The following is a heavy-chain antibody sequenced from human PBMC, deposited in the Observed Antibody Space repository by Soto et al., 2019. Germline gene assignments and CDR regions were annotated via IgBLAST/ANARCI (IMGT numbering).Heavy chain of an antibody. J-gene: IGHJ6*03. CDR3: AREKTCLLKGPTKFLVYSSSSAYMDV. D-gene: IGHD6-6*01. CDR1: GGSISSGGYY. V-gene: IGHV4-31*03. CDR2: IYYSGST. Sequence: QVQLQESGPGLVKPSQTLSLTCTVSGGSISSGGYYWSWIRQHPGKGLEWIGYIYYSGSTYYNPSLKSRVTISVDTSKNQFSLKLSSVTAADTAVYYCAREKTCLLKGPTKFLVYSSSSAYMDVWGKGTTVTVSS.